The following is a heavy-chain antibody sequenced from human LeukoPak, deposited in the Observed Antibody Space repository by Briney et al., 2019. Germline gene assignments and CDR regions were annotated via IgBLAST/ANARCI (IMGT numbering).Heavy chain of an antibody. CDR3: TKGYNFWTGYYFDY. V-gene: IGHV3-23*01. Sequence: PGGSLRLSCAASGLTFSSYAMSWVRQAPGKGLEWVSDISASGGNTNYAESVKGRFTISRDNSKNTLYLLMNSLRAEDTAVYWCTKGYNFWTGYYFDYWAQGTLVTVSS. D-gene: IGHD3/OR15-3a*01. CDR1: GLTFSSYA. J-gene: IGHJ4*02. CDR2: ISASGGNT.